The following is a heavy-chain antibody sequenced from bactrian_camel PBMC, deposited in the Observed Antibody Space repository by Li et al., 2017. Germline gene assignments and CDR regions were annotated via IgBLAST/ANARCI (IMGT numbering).Heavy chain of an antibody. D-gene: IGHD2*01. Sequence: VQLVESGGGSAQPGKSMTLSCAVSGNGDGSGYRCVGWFRQAPGKEREEVAALESGGRTTYAHSVQGRFTITKNGDNFYLEMNNLKPEDTGVYYCAVNMGSWLGPPRYWGQGTQVTVS. CDR1: GNGDGSGY. V-gene: IGHV3S53*01. J-gene: IGHJ4*01. CDR2: LESGGRT. CDR3: AVNMGSWLGPPRY.